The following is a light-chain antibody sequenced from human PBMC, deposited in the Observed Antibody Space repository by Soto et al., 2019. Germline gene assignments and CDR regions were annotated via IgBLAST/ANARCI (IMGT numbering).Light chain of an antibody. CDR3: RQYASSPPWT. CDR2: GAS. Sequence: VLTQSPATLSLSPGERATLSCRASQRVSTTYLAWYQHKPGQPPRLLIYGASNRAAGIPDRFSGSGSGTDFTLTISRVEPEDFAVYYCRQYASSPPWTFGQGTKVETK. J-gene: IGKJ1*01. CDR1: QRVSTTY. V-gene: IGKV3-20*01.